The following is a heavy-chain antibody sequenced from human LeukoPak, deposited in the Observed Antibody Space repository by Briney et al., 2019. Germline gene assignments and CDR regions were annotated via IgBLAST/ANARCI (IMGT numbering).Heavy chain of an antibody. CDR3: ARGTDTRSAWLPHYDAFDI. D-gene: IGHD3-9*01. CDR1: GGSISSGGYS. CDR2: IYYSGST. V-gene: IGHV4-61*08. Sequence: SSETLSLTCTVSGGSISSGGYSWSWIRQPPGKGLEWIGYIYYSGSTNYNPSLKSRVTISVDTSKNQFSLKLSSVTAADTAVYYCARGTDTRSAWLPHYDAFDIWGQGTMVTVSS. J-gene: IGHJ3*02.